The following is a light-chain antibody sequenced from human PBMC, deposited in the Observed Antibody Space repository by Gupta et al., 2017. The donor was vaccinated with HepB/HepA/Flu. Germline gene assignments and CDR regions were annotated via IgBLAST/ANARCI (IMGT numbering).Light chain of an antibody. CDR1: SSDVGSYNL. Sequence: QSALPQPASVSGSPGQSITISCTGTSSDVGSYNLVSWYQQHPGKAHTLMIYEVSKRTSGVANRFSGSKAGNTASLTISGRQEEDEADYYGCADAGSSNRVFGTGTKVTVL. V-gene: IGLV2-23*02. CDR3: CADAGSSNRV. J-gene: IGLJ1*01. CDR2: EVS.